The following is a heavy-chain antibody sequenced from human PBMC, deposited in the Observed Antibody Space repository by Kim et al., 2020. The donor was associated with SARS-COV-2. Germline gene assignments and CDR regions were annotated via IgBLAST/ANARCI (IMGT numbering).Heavy chain of an antibody. J-gene: IGHJ4*02. V-gene: IGHV1-2*02. CDR2: T. CDR3: ARSGINSGSYY. D-gene: IGHD1-26*01. Sequence: THYAQKFQGRVAMTRDTSISTAYMELSRLRSDDTAVYYCARSGINSGSYYWGQGTLVTVSS.